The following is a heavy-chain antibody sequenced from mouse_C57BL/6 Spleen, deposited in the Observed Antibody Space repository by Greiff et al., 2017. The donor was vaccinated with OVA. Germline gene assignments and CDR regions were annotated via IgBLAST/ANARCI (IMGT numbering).Heavy chain of an antibody. V-gene: IGHV1-22*01. CDR2: INPNNGGT. CDR1: GYTFTDYN. Sequence: VQLKQSGPELVKPGASVKMSCKASGYTFTDYNMHWVKQSHGKSLEWIGYINPNNGGTSYNQKFKGKATLTVNKSSSTAYMELRSLTSEDSAVYYCARSIYYGNYVRFAYWGQGTLVTVSA. CDR3: ARSIYYGNYVRFAY. D-gene: IGHD2-1*01. J-gene: IGHJ3*01.